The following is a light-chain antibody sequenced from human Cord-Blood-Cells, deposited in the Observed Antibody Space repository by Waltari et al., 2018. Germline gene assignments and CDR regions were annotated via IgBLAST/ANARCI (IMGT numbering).Light chain of an antibody. CDR1: SSDVGSDNQ. CDR2: EGS. J-gene: IGLJ1*01. CDR3: CSYAGSSTYV. Sequence: QSALTHPASVSGSPGQSITLSCTGTSSDVGSDNQLSWYQQHPGKAPKLMIYEGSKRPSGVSNRCSGSKSGNTASLTISGLQAEDEADYYCCSYAGSSTYVFGTGTKVTVL. V-gene: IGLV2-23*01.